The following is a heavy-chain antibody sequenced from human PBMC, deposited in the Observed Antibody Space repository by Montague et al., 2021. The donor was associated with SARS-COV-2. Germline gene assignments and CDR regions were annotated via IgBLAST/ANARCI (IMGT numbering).Heavy chain of an antibody. D-gene: IGHD2-21*01. V-gene: IGHV4-61*02. CDR3: ARGESGVVMIPYYYYGLDV. CDR1: GASTSSGNYY. J-gene: IGHJ6*04. Sequence: TLSLTCTVSGASTSSGNYYWNWIRQPAGKRLEWIGRINSGGSSNYRPSLKSRVTMSVDTSKNQFSLNLRSVTAADTAVYYCARGESGVVMIPYYYYGLDVWGKGTTVTVSS. CDR2: INSGGSS.